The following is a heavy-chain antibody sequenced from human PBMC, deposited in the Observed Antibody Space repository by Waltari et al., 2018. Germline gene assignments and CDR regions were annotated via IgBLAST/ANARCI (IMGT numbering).Heavy chain of an antibody. CDR2: ISSTSHYI. CDR1: DFTFSSSS. J-gene: IGHJ5*02. V-gene: IGHV3-21*01. D-gene: IGHD4-17*01. CDR3: ARGFWFATVSTFTWFDP. Sequence: EEQLVESGGGLVKPGGSLRLSCAASDFTFSSSSMNWVRQAPGKGLEWVAIISSTSHYIYYADSVKGRFTISRDNAKNSLYLQMNSLRAEDTAVYYCARGFWFATVSTFTWFDPWGQGTLVTVSS.